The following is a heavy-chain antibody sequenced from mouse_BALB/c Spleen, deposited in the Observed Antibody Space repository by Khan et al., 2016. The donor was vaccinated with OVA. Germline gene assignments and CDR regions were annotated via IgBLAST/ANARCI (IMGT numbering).Heavy chain of an antibody. CDR1: GFSLTNYG. D-gene: IGHD2-10*01. J-gene: IGHJ4*01. V-gene: IGHV2-6-1*01. CDR3: ARQPYYDYNIMDY. Sequence: VQLQQSGPGLVAPSQSLSITCTISGFSLTNYGVHWIRQPPGKGLEWLVVIWSDGSTTYNSALKSRLTITNDNSKSQVFLQMNSLQTDDTAIYVCARQPYYDYNIMDYWGQGTSVTVSS. CDR2: IWSDGST.